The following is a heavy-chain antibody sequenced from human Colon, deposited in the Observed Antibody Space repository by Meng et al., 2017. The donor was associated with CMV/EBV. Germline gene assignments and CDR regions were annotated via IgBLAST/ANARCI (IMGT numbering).Heavy chain of an antibody. CDR2: ISGGGTST. V-gene: IGHV3-23*01. D-gene: IGHD1-26*01. CDR3: AKASSNFPYYSMDV. J-gene: IGHJ6*02. CDR1: GFTFSVFA. Sequence: GGSLRLSCAASGFTFSVFAMSWVRQAPGKGLEWVSAISGGGTSTFYADSVKGRFTISRDNSNNTVFLEMNSLKADDTAPYYCAKASSNFPYYSMDVWGQGNPVTVSS.